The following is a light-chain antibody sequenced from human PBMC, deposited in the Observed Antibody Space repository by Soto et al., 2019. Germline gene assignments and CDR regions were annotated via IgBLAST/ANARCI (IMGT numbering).Light chain of an antibody. Sequence: QSVLTQPASVSGSPGQSITISCTGTSSDVGAYNLVSWYQHHPGKAPKLLVYEGSKRPSGVFNRFSGSKSGNTASLTISGLQADDEADYYCCSYGGTSTDVFGTGTKVTVL. CDR1: SSDVGAYNL. J-gene: IGLJ1*01. CDR3: CSYGGTSTDV. CDR2: EGS. V-gene: IGLV2-23*01.